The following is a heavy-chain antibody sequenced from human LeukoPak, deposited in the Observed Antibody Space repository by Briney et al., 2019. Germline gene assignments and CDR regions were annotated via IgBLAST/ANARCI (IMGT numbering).Heavy chain of an antibody. D-gene: IGHD3-10*01. Sequence: GGSLRLSCAASGFTFSDYYMRWIRQAPGKGLEWVSYISSSGSNIYYADSVKGRFTISRDNPKSSLYLQMNSLRVEDTAVYYCARARPVRGVIPDYDYYYMDVWGKGTTVTVSS. CDR1: GFTFSDYY. CDR2: ISSSGSNI. J-gene: IGHJ6*03. V-gene: IGHV3-11*01. CDR3: ARARPVRGVIPDYDYYYMDV.